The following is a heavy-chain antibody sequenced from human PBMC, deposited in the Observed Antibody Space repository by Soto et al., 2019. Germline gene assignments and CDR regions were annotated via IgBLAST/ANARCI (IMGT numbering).Heavy chain of an antibody. CDR1: GGSICSGGYY. Sequence: PSGTLSLTCTVSGGSICSGGYYGSWIRQHPGKGLEWIGYIYYSGSTYYNPSLKSRVTISVDTSKNQFSLKLSSVTAADTAVYYCARVTGESTMVRGGFYGMDVWGQGTTVTVSS. J-gene: IGHJ6*02. CDR2: IYYSGST. CDR3: ARVTGESTMVRGGFYGMDV. D-gene: IGHD3-10*01. V-gene: IGHV4-31*03.